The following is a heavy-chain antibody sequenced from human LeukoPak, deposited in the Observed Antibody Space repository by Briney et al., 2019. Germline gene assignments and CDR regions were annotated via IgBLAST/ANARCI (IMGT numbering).Heavy chain of an antibody. Sequence: ASVKVSCKASGYTFTGYYTHWVRQAPGQGLEWMGWINPNSGGTNYAQKFQSTVTMTRDTSISTAYMELSRLRSDDAAVYYCARGLRRDGYKGNGRDVWGQGNTVTVSS. CDR2: INPNSGGT. CDR3: ARGLRRDGYKGNGRDV. J-gene: IGHJ6*01. CDR1: GYTFTGYY. V-gene: IGHV1-2*02. D-gene: IGHD5-24*01.